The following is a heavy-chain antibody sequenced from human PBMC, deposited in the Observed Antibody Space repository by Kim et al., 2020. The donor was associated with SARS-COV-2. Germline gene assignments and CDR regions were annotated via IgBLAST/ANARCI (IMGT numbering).Heavy chain of an antibody. Sequence: NHSPSFQGHVTISADKSISTAYLQWSSLKASDTAMYYCARHQAVAGREVDYWGQGTLVTVSS. CDR3: ARHQAVAGREVDY. D-gene: IGHD6-19*01. V-gene: IGHV5-10-1*01. J-gene: IGHJ4*02.